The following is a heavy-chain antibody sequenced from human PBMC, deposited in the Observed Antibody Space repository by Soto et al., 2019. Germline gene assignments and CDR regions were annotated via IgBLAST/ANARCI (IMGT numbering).Heavy chain of an antibody. Sequence: ASVKVSCKVSGYTLTELSMHWVRQAPGKGLEWMGGFDPEDGETIYAQKFQGRVTMTEDTSTDTAYMELSSLRSEDTAVYYCATVTRYYYGSSGYPQIAAFDIWGQGTMVTVSS. V-gene: IGHV1-24*01. CDR1: GYTLTELS. CDR3: ATVTRYYYGSSGYPQIAAFDI. CDR2: FDPEDGET. J-gene: IGHJ3*02. D-gene: IGHD3-22*01.